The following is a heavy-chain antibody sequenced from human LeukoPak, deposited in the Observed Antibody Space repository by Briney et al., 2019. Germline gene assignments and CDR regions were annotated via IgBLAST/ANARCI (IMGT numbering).Heavy chain of an antibody. Sequence: GGSLRLSCAASGFTFSSYAMHWVRQAPGKGLEWVAVISYDGSNKYYAGSVKGRFTISRDNSKNTLYLQMNSLRAEDTAVYYCARATITIFGVVLDAFDIWGQGTMVTVSS. CDR3: ARATITIFGVVLDAFDI. V-gene: IGHV3-30-3*01. D-gene: IGHD3-3*01. CDR2: ISYDGSNK. J-gene: IGHJ3*02. CDR1: GFTFSSYA.